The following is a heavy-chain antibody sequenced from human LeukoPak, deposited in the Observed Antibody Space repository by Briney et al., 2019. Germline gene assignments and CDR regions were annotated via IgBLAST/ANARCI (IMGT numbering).Heavy chain of an antibody. D-gene: IGHD6-6*01. Sequence: GASVKVSCKASGYTFTSYDINWVRQATGQGLEWMGWMNPNSGNTGYAQKFQGRVTITRNTSISTAYMELSSLRSEDTAVYYCARGWSSSSSIDYWGQGTLVTVSS. CDR3: ARGWSSSSSIDY. CDR1: GYTFTSYD. J-gene: IGHJ4*02. V-gene: IGHV1-8*03. CDR2: MNPNSGNT.